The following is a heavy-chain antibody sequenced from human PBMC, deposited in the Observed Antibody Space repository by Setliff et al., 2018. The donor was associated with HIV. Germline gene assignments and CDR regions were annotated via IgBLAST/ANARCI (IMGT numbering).Heavy chain of an antibody. CDR1: GDSINSGTYY. CDR3: ARDQPQDYDSLTGYYTGRYFDY. V-gene: IGHV4-61*02. Sequence: PSETLSLTCTVSGDSINSGTYYWSWIRQPAGKGLEWIGRLHLSGDTNYNPSLKSRVTISVDTSKNQFSLKLTSVTAADTAVYYCARDQPQDYDSLTGYYTGRYFDYWGRGTLVTVSS. D-gene: IGHD3-9*01. J-gene: IGHJ4*02. CDR2: LHLSGDT.